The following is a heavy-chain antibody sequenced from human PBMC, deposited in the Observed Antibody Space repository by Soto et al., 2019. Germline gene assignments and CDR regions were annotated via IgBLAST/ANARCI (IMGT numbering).Heavy chain of an antibody. CDR2: ISSSGSTI. CDR1: GFTFSSYE. Sequence: EVQLVESGGGLVQPGGSLRLSCAASGFTFSSYEMNWVRQAPGKGLEGVSYISSSGSTIYYADSVKGRFTISRDNAKNSLYLQMNSLRAEDTAVYYCARERNEGYYLADHDAFDIWGQGTMVTVSS. J-gene: IGHJ3*02. V-gene: IGHV3-48*03. CDR3: ARERNEGYYLADHDAFDI. D-gene: IGHD1-26*01.